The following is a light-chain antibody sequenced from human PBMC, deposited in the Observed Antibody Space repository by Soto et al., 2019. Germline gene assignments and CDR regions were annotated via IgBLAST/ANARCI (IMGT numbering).Light chain of an antibody. CDR3: QQYNHWPSYT. Sequence: EIVLTQSPGTLSLSPGERATLSCRASQSVSSSYLAWYQQKPGQAPRLLIYGASSRATGIPDRFSGSGSGTDFTLTISRLEPEDCAVYYCQQYNHWPSYTFGQGTNLEIK. CDR2: GAS. V-gene: IGKV3-20*01. J-gene: IGKJ2*01. CDR1: QSVSSSY.